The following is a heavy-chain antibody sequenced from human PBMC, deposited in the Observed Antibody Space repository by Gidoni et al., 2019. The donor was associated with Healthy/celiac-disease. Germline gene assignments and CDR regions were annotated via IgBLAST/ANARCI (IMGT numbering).Heavy chain of an antibody. CDR1: GSPFSSYA. V-gene: IGHV3-23*01. D-gene: IGHD3-22*01. Sequence: EVQLLASGGGLVQPGGSLRLSCAASGSPFSSYAMGWVRQAPGQGLEWVSASRGSGGSTYYADSVKGRFTISRDNSKNTLYLQMNSLRAEDTAVYYCAKDLTITMIVVRYPRLAFDIWGQGTMVTVSS. CDR2: SRGSGGST. CDR3: AKDLTITMIVVRYPRLAFDI. J-gene: IGHJ3*02.